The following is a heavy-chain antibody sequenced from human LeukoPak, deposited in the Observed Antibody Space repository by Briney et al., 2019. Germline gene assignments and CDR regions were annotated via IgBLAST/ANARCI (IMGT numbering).Heavy chain of an antibody. CDR1: GGTFSSYA. V-gene: IGHV1-69*13. CDR2: IIPIFGTA. D-gene: IGHD2-15*01. Sequence: ASVKVSCKASGGTFSSYAISWVRQAPGQGLEWIGGIIPIFGTANYAQKFQGRVTITADESTSTAYMELSSLRSEDTAVYYCARGYCSGGSCYPGFDYWGQGTLVTVSS. J-gene: IGHJ4*02. CDR3: ARGYCSGGSCYPGFDY.